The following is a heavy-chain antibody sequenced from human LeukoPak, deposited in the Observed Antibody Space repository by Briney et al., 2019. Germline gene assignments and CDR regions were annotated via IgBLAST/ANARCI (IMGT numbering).Heavy chain of an antibody. CDR2: VWHSGST. D-gene: IGHD6-19*01. CDR3: ARADVYSSGWYAEGGAFDI. J-gene: IGHJ3*02. Sequence: SETLSLTCTVSGYSISSGYYRGWIRQSPGKGLEWIGNVWHSGSTYYNPSLKSRITISVDTSKNQFSLSLSSVTVADTAVYYCARADVYSSGWYAEGGAFDIWGQGTMVTVSS. V-gene: IGHV4-38-2*02. CDR1: GYSISSGYY.